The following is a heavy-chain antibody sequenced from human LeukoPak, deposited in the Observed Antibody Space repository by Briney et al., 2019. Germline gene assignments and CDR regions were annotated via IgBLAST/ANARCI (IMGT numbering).Heavy chain of an antibody. CDR1: GDSVSSNSAA. Sequence: SQTLSLTCAISGDSVSSNSAAWNWIRQSPSRGLEWLGRTYYRSKWYNDYAVSVKSRITFNPDTSKNQFSLQLNSVTPEDTAVYYRARDLSGYGGNPGGGSYFDYWGQGTLVTVSS. CDR3: ARDLSGYGGNPGGGSYFDY. CDR2: TYYRSKWYN. V-gene: IGHV6-1*01. J-gene: IGHJ4*02. D-gene: IGHD4-23*01.